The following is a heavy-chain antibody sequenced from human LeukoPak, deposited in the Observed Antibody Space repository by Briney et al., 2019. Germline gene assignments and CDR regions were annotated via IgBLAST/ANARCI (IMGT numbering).Heavy chain of an antibody. CDR1: GGSISSYY. CDR3: ARGRMTTFGGVIVIGDPYYFDY. D-gene: IGHD3-16*02. V-gene: IGHV4-59*01. Sequence: SETLSLTCTVSGGSISSYYWSWIRQPPGKGLEWIGYIYYSGSTNYNPSLKSRVTISVDTSKNQFSLKLSSVTAADTAVYYCARGRMTTFGGVIVIGDPYYFDYWGQGTLVTVSS. J-gene: IGHJ4*02. CDR2: IYYSGST.